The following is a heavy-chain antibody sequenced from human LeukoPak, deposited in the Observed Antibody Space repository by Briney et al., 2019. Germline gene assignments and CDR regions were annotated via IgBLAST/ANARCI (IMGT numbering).Heavy chain of an antibody. CDR2: ISYDGSNK. V-gene: IGHV3-30*04. D-gene: IGHD3-10*01. J-gene: IGHJ4*02. Sequence: GGSLRLSCAASGFTFSSYAMHWVRQAPGKGLEWVAVISYDGSNKYYADSVKGRSTISRDNSKNTLYLRMNSLRAEDTAVYYCASGEPYYHGSVTIPDFDYWGQGTLVTVSS. CDR3: ASGEPYYHGSVTIPDFDY. CDR1: GFTFSSYA.